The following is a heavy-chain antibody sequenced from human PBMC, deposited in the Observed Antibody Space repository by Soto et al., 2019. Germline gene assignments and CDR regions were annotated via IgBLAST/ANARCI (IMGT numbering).Heavy chain of an antibody. CDR1: GVAMTCGGYS. J-gene: IGHJ3*01. Sequence: SETLSLTCSVSGVAMTCGGYSWSWIRQSPEKGLEWLGYIGHLETNHYSPSFKRRLSLSIDRNKNQFSKSLSSMTAAAQAVYYCDRGAGYSSFDVWG. V-gene: IGHV4-30-2*06. D-gene: IGHD5-18*01. CDR2: IGHLETN. CDR3: DRGAGYSSFDV.